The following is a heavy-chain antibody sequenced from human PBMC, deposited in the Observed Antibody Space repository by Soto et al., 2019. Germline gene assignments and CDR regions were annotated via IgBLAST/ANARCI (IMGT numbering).Heavy chain of an antibody. CDR3: ARGGVLRFLKWFPGGWLDP. J-gene: IGHJ5*02. D-gene: IGHD3-3*01. V-gene: IGHV4-31*11. Sequence: QVQLQESGPGLVKPSHTLSLTCAVSGDSIGTDGYYWSWIRQVPGKGLEWIGHMYYSGSTSYNPSLKCRVTIPADTSKTHFSRSLTSVTAADTAVYFCARGGVLRFLKWFPGGWLDPWGQGTLVSVSS. CDR1: GDSIGTDGYY. CDR2: MYYSGST.